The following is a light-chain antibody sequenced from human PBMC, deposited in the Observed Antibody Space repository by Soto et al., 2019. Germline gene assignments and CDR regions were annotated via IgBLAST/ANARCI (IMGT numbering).Light chain of an antibody. V-gene: IGKV1-5*03. CDR3: HPYSRYPGT. Sequence: QMTQSPSTLSASEGDRVTITCWASQSVGSWLAWHQQKPGGAPKVLVYKTSNLQDGVPSRFSGSGSGTEFTLTISSLQPDDVATYFCHPYSRYPGTFGQGTKVEIK. CDR1: QSVGSW. CDR2: KTS. J-gene: IGKJ1*01.